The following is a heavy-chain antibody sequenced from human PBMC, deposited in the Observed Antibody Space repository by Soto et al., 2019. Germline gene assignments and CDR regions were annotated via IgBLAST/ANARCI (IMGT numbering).Heavy chain of an antibody. CDR3: ARDRPYYYDSGEGDYYGMDV. D-gene: IGHD3-22*01. V-gene: IGHV3-13*01. CDR1: GFTFSSYD. Sequence: GGSLRLSCAASGFTFSSYDMHWVRQATGKGLEWVSAIGTAGDTYYPGSVKGRFTISRENAKNSLYLQMNSLRAEDTAVYYCARDRPYYYDSGEGDYYGMDVWGQGTTVTVSS. J-gene: IGHJ6*02. CDR2: IGTAGDT.